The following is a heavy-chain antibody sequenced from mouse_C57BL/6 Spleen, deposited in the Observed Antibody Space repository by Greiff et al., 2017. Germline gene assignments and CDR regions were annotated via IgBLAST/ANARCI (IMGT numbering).Heavy chain of an antibody. Sequence: VQLKESGPELVKPGASVKMSCKASGYTFTDYNMHWVKQSHGKSLEWIGYINPNNGGTSYNQKFKGKATLTVNKSSSTAYMELRSLTSEDSAVYYCARGVLRPLATGAMDYWGQGTSVTVSS. J-gene: IGHJ4*01. CDR1: GYTFTDYN. CDR2: INPNNGGT. D-gene: IGHD1-2*01. V-gene: IGHV1-22*01. CDR3: ARGVLRPLATGAMDY.